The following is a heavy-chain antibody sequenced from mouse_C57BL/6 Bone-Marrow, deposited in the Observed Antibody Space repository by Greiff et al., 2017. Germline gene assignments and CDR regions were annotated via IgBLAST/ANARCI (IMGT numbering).Heavy chain of an antibody. CDR3: ARDGAYYYGSSPNYYAMDY. J-gene: IGHJ4*01. CDR2: IDPSDSYT. V-gene: IGHV1-59*01. Sequence: QVQLQQSGAELVRPGTSVKLSCKASGYTFTSYWMHWVKQRPGQGLEWIGVIDPSDSYTNYNQKFKGKATLTVDTSSSTAYMQLSSLTSEDSAVYYCARDGAYYYGSSPNYYAMDYWGQGTSVTVSS. CDR1: GYTFTSYW. D-gene: IGHD1-1*01.